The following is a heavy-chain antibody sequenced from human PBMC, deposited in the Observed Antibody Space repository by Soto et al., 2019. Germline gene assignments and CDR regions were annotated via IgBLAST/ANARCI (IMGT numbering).Heavy chain of an antibody. CDR1: GYTFTSYG. D-gene: IGHD3-10*01. CDR2: ISAYNGNT. CDR3: AGVPPLGYYGSGSYYNGRNFDY. J-gene: IGHJ4*02. Sequence: QVQLVQSGAEVKKPGASVKVSCKASGYTFTSYGISWVRQAPGQGLEWMGWISAYNGNTNYAQKLQGRVTMTTDTTTGPAYMERRSLGSDDTAMYYCAGVPPLGYYGSGSYYNGRNFDYWGQGTLVTVSS. V-gene: IGHV1-18*01.